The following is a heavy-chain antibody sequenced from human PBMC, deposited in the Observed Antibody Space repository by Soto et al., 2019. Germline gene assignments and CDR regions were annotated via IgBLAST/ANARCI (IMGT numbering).Heavy chain of an antibody. V-gene: IGHV4-31*11. D-gene: IGHD6-6*01. J-gene: IGHJ5*02. CDR1: GGTIVISAFS. CDR3: AREDAPRIERWSDA. CDR2: IYSSGST. Sequence: PSGTLALTCAASGGTIVISAFSWDWNLQSPGRGLEWIGHIYSSGSTYHNPPLKSRVPLSVDTSNKHLSLKLTPVTAADPAVYFCAREDAPRIERWSDASGQGILVTV.